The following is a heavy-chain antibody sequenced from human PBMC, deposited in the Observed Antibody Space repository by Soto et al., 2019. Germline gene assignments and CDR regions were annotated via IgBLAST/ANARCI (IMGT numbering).Heavy chain of an antibody. Sequence: QVQLVESGGGVVQPGRSLRLSCAASGFTFSSYGMHWVRQAPGKGLEWVAGIWYDGSNKYYADSVKGRFTISRDNSKNTLDLQMNSLRAEDTAVYYCARDTARAMVRIYYGMDVWGQGTTVTVSS. J-gene: IGHJ6*02. D-gene: IGHD3-10*01. CDR3: ARDTARAMVRIYYGMDV. CDR1: GFTFSSYG. V-gene: IGHV3-33*01. CDR2: IWYDGSNK.